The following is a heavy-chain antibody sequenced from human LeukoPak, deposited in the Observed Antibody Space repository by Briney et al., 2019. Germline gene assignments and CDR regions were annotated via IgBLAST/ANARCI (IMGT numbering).Heavy chain of an antibody. V-gene: IGHV3-23*01. CDR1: GFTLSNYA. D-gene: IGHD1-26*01. Sequence: AGGSLRLSCATSGFTLSNYAMSWVRQAPGKGLEWVSTISGSGGSTYYAESVKGRVSISRDNSKNTLYLQMNSLRAEDTAVYYCAKDRNSEGGAAKNYWGQGTLVTVSS. CDR3: AKDRNSEGGAAKNY. CDR2: ISGSGGST. J-gene: IGHJ4*02.